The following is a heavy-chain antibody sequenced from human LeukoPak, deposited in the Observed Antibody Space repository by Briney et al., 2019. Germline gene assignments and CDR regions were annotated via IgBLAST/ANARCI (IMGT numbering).Heavy chain of an antibody. CDR3: ARARIRFQNWFDP. D-gene: IGHD3-3*01. CDR2: IYYSGST. CDR1: GGSINNYY. V-gene: IGHV4-59*08. J-gene: IGHJ5*02. Sequence: PSETLSLTCTVSGGSINNYYWSWIRQPPGKGLEWIGYIYYSGSTNYNPSLKSRVTISVDTSKNQFSLKLSSVTAADTAVYYCARARIRFQNWFDPWGQGTLVTVSS.